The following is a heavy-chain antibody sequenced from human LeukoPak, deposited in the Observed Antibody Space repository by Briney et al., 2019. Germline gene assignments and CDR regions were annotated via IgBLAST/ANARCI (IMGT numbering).Heavy chain of an antibody. CDR3: TTGCSGGSPRDFDY. Sequence: GGSLRLSCAASGFTFSSYEMNWVRQAPGKGLEWIGRIKSKSDGGSTDYGAPVKGRFTISRDDSKNTLYLQMNSLKPEDTALYYCTTGCSGGSPRDFDYWGQGTLVTVSS. CDR2: IKSKSDGGST. D-gene: IGHD2-15*01. CDR1: GFTFSSYE. J-gene: IGHJ4*02. V-gene: IGHV3-15*01.